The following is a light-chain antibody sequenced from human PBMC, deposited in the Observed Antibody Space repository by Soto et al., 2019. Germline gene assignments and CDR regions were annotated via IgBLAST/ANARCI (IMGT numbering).Light chain of an antibody. J-gene: IGKJ1*01. CDR2: SAS. Sequence: EIVLTQSPGTLSLSPGERATLSCRASQSVSSSYLAWYQQKPGQAPRLLIYSASSRATGIPDRFSGSGSGTDFTLTISRLEPEDFAVYYCHQYASSPRTFGQGTKVDIK. CDR1: QSVSSSY. V-gene: IGKV3-20*01. CDR3: HQYASSPRT.